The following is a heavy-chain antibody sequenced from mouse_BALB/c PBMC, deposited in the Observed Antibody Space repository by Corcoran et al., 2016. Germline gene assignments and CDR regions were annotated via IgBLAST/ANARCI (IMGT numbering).Heavy chain of an antibody. V-gene: IGHV1-18*01. CDR1: HFSLTGYY. J-gene: IGHJ1*01. CDR3: ARDYDYWYFDV. D-gene: IGHD2-4*01. Sequence: ELQQSGHEQVKPGASASITCKAPHFSLTGYYLHWVTLSHVKSREWIGRINPYNGATSYNQNFKDKASLTVDKSSSTAYMELHSLTSEDSAVYYCARDYDYWYFDVWGAGTTVTVS. CDR2: INPYNGAT.